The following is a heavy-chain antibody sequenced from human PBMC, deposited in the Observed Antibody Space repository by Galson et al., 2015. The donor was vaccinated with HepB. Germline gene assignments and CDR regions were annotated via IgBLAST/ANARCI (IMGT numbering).Heavy chain of an antibody. CDR2: IKEDGSEK. CDR3: ARYRSLDY. V-gene: IGHV3-7*01. Sequence: SLRLSCAASGFSFSNYWMSWVRQAPGKGLEWVANIKEDGSEKFCLDSVKGRFTISRDDAQNSLYLQMNSLRAEDTAVYYCARYRSLDYWGQGTLVIVSS. CDR1: GFSFSNYW. D-gene: IGHD6-19*01. J-gene: IGHJ4*02.